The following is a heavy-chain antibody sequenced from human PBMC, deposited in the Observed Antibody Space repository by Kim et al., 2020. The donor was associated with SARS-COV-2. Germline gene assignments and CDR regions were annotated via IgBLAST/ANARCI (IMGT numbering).Heavy chain of an antibody. J-gene: IGHJ6*02. CDR1: GFTFSSYG. CDR2: ISYDGSNK. V-gene: IGHV3-30*18. Sequence: GGSLRLSCAASGFTFSSYGMHWVRQAPGKGLEWVAVISYDGSNKYYADSVKGRFTISRDNSKNTLYLQMNSLRAEDTAVYYCAKAHYCGGNCYRPSENYGMDVWGQGTTVTVSS. D-gene: IGHD2-21*02. CDR3: AKAHYCGGNCYRPSENYGMDV.